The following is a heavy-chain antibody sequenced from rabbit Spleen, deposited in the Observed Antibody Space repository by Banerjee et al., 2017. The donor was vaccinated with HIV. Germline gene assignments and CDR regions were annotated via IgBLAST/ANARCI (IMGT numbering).Heavy chain of an antibody. Sequence: QSLEESGGDLVKPGASLTLTCTASGFDLSSYYYMCWVRQAPGKGLEWIGYIDLVFGSAYYANWVNGRFTISSHNAQNTLYLQLNSLTVADTATYFCVRRGDNYDDYCGYFNLWGQGTLVTVS. CDR1: GFDLSSYYY. CDR2: IDLVFGSA. V-gene: IGHV1S40*01. J-gene: IGHJ4*01. CDR3: VRRGDNYDDYCGYFNL. D-gene: IGHD2-1*01.